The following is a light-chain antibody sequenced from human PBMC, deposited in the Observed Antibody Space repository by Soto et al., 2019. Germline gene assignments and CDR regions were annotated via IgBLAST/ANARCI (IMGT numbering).Light chain of an antibody. V-gene: IGKV3-20*01. CDR3: QQFSSYPLT. J-gene: IGKJ4*01. CDR1: QTVSRH. Sequence: EIVMTQSPGTLSVSPGERATLSCRASQTVSRHLAWYQQKPGQAPRLLIYDASSRATGIPDRFSGGGSGTDFTLTISRLEPEDFAVYYCQQFSSYPLTFGGGTKVDIK. CDR2: DAS.